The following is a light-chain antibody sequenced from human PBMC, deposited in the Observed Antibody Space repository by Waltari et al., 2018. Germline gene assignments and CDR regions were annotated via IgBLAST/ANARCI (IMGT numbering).Light chain of an antibody. J-gene: IGLJ2*01. CDR3: SSYAGSNTLV. CDR1: NRDVGTYNY. Sequence: QSALTQPPSASGSPGQSVTISCTGTNRDVGTYNYVSWFQQHPGRAPKLLIYEVNKRPSGVPDRFSGSKSDNRASLTVSGLQADDEAVYHCSSYAGSNTLVFGGGTKLTVL. V-gene: IGLV2-8*01. CDR2: EVN.